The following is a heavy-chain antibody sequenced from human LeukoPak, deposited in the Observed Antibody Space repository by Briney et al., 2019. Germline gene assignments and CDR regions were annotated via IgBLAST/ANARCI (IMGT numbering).Heavy chain of an antibody. Sequence: SETLSLTCAVYGGSFSGYYWSWIRQPPGKGLEWIGEINHSGSTNYNPSLKGRVTISVDTSKNQFSLKLSSVTAADTAVYYCARGTSYGYYYYYGMDVWGQGTTVTVSS. CDR2: INHSGST. V-gene: IGHV4-34*01. J-gene: IGHJ6*02. CDR1: GGSFSGYY. CDR3: ARGTSYGYYYYYGMDV. D-gene: IGHD5-18*01.